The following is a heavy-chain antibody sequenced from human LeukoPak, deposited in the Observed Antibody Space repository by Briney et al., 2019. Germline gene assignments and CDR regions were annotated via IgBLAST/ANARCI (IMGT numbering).Heavy chain of an antibody. J-gene: IGHJ6*02. Sequence: ASVKVSCKASGYTFTSYYMHWVRQAPGQGLEWMGIINPSGGSTSYAQKFQGRVTMTRDTSTSTVYMELSSLRSEDTAVYYCARQDSSGWPLLVYYYYYGMDVWGQGTTVTVSS. CDR2: INPSGGST. V-gene: IGHV1-46*01. CDR3: ARQDSSGWPLLVYYYYYGMDV. D-gene: IGHD6-19*01. CDR1: GYTFTSYY.